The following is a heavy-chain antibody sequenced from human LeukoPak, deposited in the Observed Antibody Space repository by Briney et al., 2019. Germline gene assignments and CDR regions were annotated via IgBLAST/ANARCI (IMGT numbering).Heavy chain of an antibody. CDR2: ISVYNGNT. Sequence: ASVKVSCKASGYTFTSYGISWVRQAPGQGLEWMGGISVYNGNTNYAQKLQGRVTMTTDTSTSTAYMELRSLRSDDTAVYYCARAPIVVVPAALGGVDYWGQGTLVTVSS. J-gene: IGHJ4*02. D-gene: IGHD2-2*01. V-gene: IGHV1-18*01. CDR3: ARAPIVVVPAALGGVDY. CDR1: GYTFTSYG.